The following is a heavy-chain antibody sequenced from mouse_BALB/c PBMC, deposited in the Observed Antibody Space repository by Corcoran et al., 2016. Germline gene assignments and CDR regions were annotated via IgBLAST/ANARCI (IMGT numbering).Heavy chain of an antibody. CDR2: IKPYNDGT. CDR3: ARDYYGSSPYAMDY. CDR1: GYTFTSYV. V-gene: IGHV1S136*01. D-gene: IGHD1-1*01. Sequence: EVQLQQSGPELVKPGASVKMSCKASGYTFTSYVMHWVKQKPGQGLEWIGYIKPYNDGTKYNEKFKGKATLTADKSSSTAYMELSRRTSDDAAVYYCARDYYGSSPYAMDYWGQGNSVTVSA. J-gene: IGHJ4*01.